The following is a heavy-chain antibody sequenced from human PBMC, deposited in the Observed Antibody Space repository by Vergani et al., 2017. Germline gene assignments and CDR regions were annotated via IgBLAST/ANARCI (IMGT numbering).Heavy chain of an antibody. J-gene: IGHJ4*02. CDR2: IHPIGRT. CDR3: ARRYGIGYDIFSGAQYFCDF. V-gene: IGHV4-38-2*01. CDR1: GFSIDNGYY. D-gene: IGHD3-9*01. Sequence: QVQLQESGPGLVKPSETLSLTCAVSGFSIDNGYYWDWVRQPPGKGLEWIGSIHPIGRTHFNTCLKSRVTISVDTSNYHFSLMLNSLTAADTAVYYCARRYGIGYDIFSGAQYFCDFWGQGTLVTVSS.